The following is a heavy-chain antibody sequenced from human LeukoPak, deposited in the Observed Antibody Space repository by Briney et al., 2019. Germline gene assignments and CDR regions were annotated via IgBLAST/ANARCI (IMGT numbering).Heavy chain of an antibody. J-gene: IGHJ4*02. V-gene: IGHV3-9*01. CDR2: ISWNSGSI. CDR1: GFTFDDYA. CDR3: AKALDTAMVTGLDY. D-gene: IGHD5-18*01. Sequence: PGGSLRLSCAASGFTFDDYAMHWVRQAPGKGLEWVSGISWNSGSIGYADSAKGRFTISRDNAKNSLYLQMNSLRAEDTALYYCAKALDTAMVTGLDYWGQGTLVTVSS.